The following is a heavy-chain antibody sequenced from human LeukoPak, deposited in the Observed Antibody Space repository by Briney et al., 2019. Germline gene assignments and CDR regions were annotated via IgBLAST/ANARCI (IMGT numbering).Heavy chain of an antibody. V-gene: IGHV4-38-2*01. CDR2: IYHSGST. Sequence: NASETLSLTCAVSGYSISTGYYWGWIRQPPGKGLEWIGTIYHSGSTYYNPSLKSRVTISVDTSKNQFSLKLSSVTAADTALYYCARSKCGSTSCYGGNWFDPWGQGTLVTVSS. D-gene: IGHD2-2*01. CDR1: GYSISTGYY. CDR3: ARSKCGSTSCYGGNWFDP. J-gene: IGHJ5*02.